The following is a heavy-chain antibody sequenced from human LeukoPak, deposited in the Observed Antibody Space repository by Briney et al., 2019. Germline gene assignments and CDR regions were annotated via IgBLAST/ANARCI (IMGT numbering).Heavy chain of an antibody. V-gene: IGHV4-39*07. D-gene: IGHD3-22*01. CDR1: GGSITSSRSY. J-gene: IGHJ4*02. CDR3: ARVGTHYDCSAFDN. Sequence: PSETLSLTCTVSGGSITSSRSYWGWIRQAPGKGLQWIGKIFYSGSTHYSPSLKSRVTISVDTPKNQFSLKLSSVTAADTAVYYCARVGTHYDCSAFDNWGQGTAVTVSA. CDR2: IFYSGST.